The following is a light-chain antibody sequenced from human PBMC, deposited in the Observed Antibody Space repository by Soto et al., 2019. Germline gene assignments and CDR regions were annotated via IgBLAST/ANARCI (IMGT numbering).Light chain of an antibody. CDR1: QSISSW. CDR2: KAS. CDR3: QHYNSYPYT. J-gene: IGKJ2*01. Sequence: DSQMTQSPSTLSASVGDRVTITCLASQSISSWVAWYQQKPGKATKLLIYKASSLESGVPSRFSGSGSGTEFTLTISSLQPDDFATYYGQHYNSYPYTFGQGTKLEIK. V-gene: IGKV1-5*03.